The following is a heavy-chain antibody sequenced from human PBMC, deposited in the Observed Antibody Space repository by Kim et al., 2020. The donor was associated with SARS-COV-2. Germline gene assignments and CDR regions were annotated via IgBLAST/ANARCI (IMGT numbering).Heavy chain of an antibody. J-gene: IGHJ4*02. D-gene: IGHD3-22*01. CDR1: GFTFSSYA. CDR3: AKVSLVVVISWFDY. V-gene: IGHV3-23*01. Sequence: GGSLRLCCAASGFTFSSYAMSWVRQAPGKGLEWVSAISGSGGSTYYADSVKGRFTISRDNSKNTLYLQMNSLRAEDTAVYYCAKVSLVVVISWFDYWGQGTLVTVSS. CDR2: ISGSGGST.